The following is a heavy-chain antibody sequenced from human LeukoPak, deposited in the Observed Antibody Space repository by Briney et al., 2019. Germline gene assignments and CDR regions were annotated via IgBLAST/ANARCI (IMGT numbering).Heavy chain of an antibody. CDR1: GFTFSSYA. Sequence: GRSLRLSCAASGFTFSSYAMHWVRQAPGKGLEWVAVISYDGSNKYYADSVKGRFTISRDNSKNTLYLQMNSLRAEDTAVYYCAREPTRGYSYGYYYYGMDVWGQGTTVTVSS. V-gene: IGHV3-30-3*01. CDR2: ISYDGSNK. CDR3: AREPTRGYSYGYYYYGMDV. D-gene: IGHD5-18*01. J-gene: IGHJ6*02.